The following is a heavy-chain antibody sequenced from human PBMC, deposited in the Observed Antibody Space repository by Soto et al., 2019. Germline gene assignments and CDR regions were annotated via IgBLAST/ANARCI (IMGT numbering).Heavy chain of an antibody. Sequence: SETLSLTCTVSGGSISSYYWSWIRQPPGKGLEWIGYIYYSGSTNYNPYLKSRVTISVDTSKNQFSLKLSSVTASDTVVYYCERGAWQLDYWGQGTLVTVSS. J-gene: IGHJ4*02. V-gene: IGHV4-59*01. CDR2: IYYSGST. CDR1: GGSISSYY. CDR3: ERGAWQLDY. D-gene: IGHD6-6*01.